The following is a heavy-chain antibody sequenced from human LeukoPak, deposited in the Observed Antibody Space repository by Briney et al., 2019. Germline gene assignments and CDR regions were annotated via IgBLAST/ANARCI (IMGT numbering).Heavy chain of an antibody. CDR2: INHSGST. CDR1: GGSFSGYY. CDR3: ARHTGRDYGGNRKDFDY. J-gene: IGHJ4*02. V-gene: IGHV4-34*01. Sequence: SSETLSLTCAVYGGSFSGYYWSWIRQPPGKGLEWIGEINHSGSTNYNPSLKSRVTISVDTSKNQFSLKLSPVTAADTAVYYCARHTGRDYGGNRKDFDYWGQGTLVTVSS. D-gene: IGHD4-23*01.